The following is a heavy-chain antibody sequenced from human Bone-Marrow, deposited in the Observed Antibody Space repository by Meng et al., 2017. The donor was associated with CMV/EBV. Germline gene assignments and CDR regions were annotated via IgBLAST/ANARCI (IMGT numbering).Heavy chain of an antibody. V-gene: IGHV3-21*01. CDR1: GFTFSSYS. CDR3: ARGYPEFDP. Sequence: GESLKISCAASGFTFSSYSMNWVRQAPGKGLEWVSSISSSSSYIYYADSVKGRFTISRDNAKNSLYLQMNSLRAEDTAVYYCARGYPEFDPLGQGTLVTVSS. J-gene: IGHJ5*02. CDR2: ISSSSSYI. D-gene: IGHD3-16*02.